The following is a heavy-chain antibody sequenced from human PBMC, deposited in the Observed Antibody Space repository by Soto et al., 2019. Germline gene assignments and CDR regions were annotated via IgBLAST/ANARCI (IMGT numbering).Heavy chain of an antibody. CDR1: GGSISSSSYS. Sequence: QLQLQESGPRLVKPSETLSLTCSVSGGSISSSSYSWVWIRQPPGKGLEWIGTIYYSASTHYNPSLEGRVAIPADTPKNQLALRLSSVTAADTAVYYCGRQPGHCGRSTCFGYYSVDVWGQLTTVTVS. J-gene: IGHJ6*02. D-gene: IGHD2-2*01. V-gene: IGHV4-39*01. CDR3: GRQPGHCGRSTCFGYYSVDV. CDR2: IYYSAST.